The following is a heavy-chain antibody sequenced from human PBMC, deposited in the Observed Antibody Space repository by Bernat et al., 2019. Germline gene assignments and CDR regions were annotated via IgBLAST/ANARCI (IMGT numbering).Heavy chain of an antibody. D-gene: IGHD2-15*01. CDR2: VSISSSYK. CDR1: GFTFSSYS. CDR3: ARDPVDWYFDL. J-gene: IGHJ2*01. V-gene: IGHV3-21*01. Sequence: EVQLVESGGGLVKPGGSLRLSCAASGFTFSSYSMNWVRQAPGKGLEWVSYVSISSSYKYYADSVKGRFTISRDNAKNSLYLQMNSLRAEDTAVYCCARDPVDWYFDLWGRGTLVTVSS.